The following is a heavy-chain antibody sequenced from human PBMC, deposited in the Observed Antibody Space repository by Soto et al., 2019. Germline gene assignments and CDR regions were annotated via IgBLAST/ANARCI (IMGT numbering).Heavy chain of an antibody. Sequence: GGSLRLSCAASGFTFSSSPMHWVRQAPGKRPEYVSSISSNGGNTYYADSAKGRFTISRDNSKNTLYLQMNSLRPEDTAVYYCARDHDRIFDYWGQGTLVTVSS. D-gene: IGHD3-10*01. CDR1: GFTFSSSP. J-gene: IGHJ4*02. CDR3: ARDHDRIFDY. V-gene: IGHV3-64*02. CDR2: ISSNGGNT.